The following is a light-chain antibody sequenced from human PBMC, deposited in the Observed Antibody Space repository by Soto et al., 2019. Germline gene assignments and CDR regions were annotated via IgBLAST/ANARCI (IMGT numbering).Light chain of an antibody. CDR1: QSVSSN. V-gene: IGKV3-15*01. CDR2: GAS. J-gene: IGKJ3*01. CDR3: RQYNNWPSFT. Sequence: EIVMTQSPAALSVSPGERATLSCRASQSVSSNLAWYQQKPGQAPRLLIYGASTRATGIPVRSSGSGSGTEFTLTISSLQSEDFAVYYCRQYNNWPSFTFGPGTKVDIK.